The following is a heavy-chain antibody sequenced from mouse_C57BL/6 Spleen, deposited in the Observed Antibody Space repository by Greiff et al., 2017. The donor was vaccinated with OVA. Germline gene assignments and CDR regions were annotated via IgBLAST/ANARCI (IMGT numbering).Heavy chain of an antibody. Sequence: QVQLQQSGAELVKPGASVKISCKASGYAFSSYWMNWVKQRPGKGLEWIGQIYPGDGDTNYNGKFKGKATLTADKSSSTAYMQLSSLTSEDSAVYFCARKDCGSSPYWYFDVWGTGTTVTVSS. J-gene: IGHJ1*03. V-gene: IGHV1-80*01. CDR3: ARKDCGSSPYWYFDV. CDR1: GYAFSSYW. D-gene: IGHD1-1*01. CDR2: IYPGDGDT.